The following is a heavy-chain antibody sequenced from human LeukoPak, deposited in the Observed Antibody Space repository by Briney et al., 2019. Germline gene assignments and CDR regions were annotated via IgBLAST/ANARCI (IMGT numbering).Heavy chain of an antibody. J-gene: IGHJ4*02. Sequence: GDSLRPSCVPSGFTFGNHWMNWVRQPPGKGLEWVARIKHDGSATYYLDSVKGRFTLSRDNAKSSLYLQMDSLRAEDTAVYYSNGPTYWGQGTLV. D-gene: IGHD2-8*01. CDR2: IKHDGSAT. CDR3: NGPTY. V-gene: IGHV3-7*05. CDR1: GFTFGNHW.